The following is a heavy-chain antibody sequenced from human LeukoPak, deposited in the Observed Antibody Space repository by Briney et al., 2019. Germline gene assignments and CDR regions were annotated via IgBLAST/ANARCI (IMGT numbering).Heavy chain of an antibody. D-gene: IGHD3-10*01. CDR3: AKEGAYPIITYDS. V-gene: IGHV3-7*01. J-gene: IGHJ5*01. CDR2: IKRDGNEK. Sequence: PGGSLRLSCAASGFTFSSYWMNWVRQAPGKGLEWVANIKRDGNEKNYVDSVKGRFSISRDNAKNSLYLQMDSLRAEDTPVYYCAKEGAYPIITYDSWGQGALVTVSS. CDR1: GFTFSSYW.